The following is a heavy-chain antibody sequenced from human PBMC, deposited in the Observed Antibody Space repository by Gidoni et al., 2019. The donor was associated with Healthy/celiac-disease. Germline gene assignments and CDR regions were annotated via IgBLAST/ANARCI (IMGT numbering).Heavy chain of an antibody. CDR1: GFTFSDYY. CDR3: ASLWGDYFDY. D-gene: IGHD3-10*01. V-gene: IGHV3-11*06. Sequence: QVQLVESGGGLVKPGGSLRLACAASGFTFSDYYMSWLRQAPGKGLEWVSYISSSSSYTNYADSVKGRFTISRDNAKNSLYLQMNSLRAEDTAVYYCASLWGDYFDYWGQGTLVTVSS. J-gene: IGHJ4*02. CDR2: ISSSSSYT.